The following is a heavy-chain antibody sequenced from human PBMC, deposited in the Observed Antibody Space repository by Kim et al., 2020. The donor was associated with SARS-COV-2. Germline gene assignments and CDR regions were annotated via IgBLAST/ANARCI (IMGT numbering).Heavy chain of an antibody. J-gene: IGHJ6*02. CDR3: TRSGWLYDYGMHV. CDR1: GFNFDDFS. CDR2: ISWDGGST. V-gene: IGHV3-43*01. Sequence: GGSLRLSCAASGFNFDDFSMHWVRQAPGKGLEWVSLISWDGGSTYYADSVRGRFTISRDNSKNSLYLHMNSLRSEDTALYYCTRSGWLYDYGMHVWGQGTTVTVSS. D-gene: IGHD6-19*01.